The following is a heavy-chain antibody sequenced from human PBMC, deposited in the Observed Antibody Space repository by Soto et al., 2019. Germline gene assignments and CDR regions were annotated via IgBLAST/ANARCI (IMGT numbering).Heavy chain of an antibody. V-gene: IGHV4-59*01. Sequence: PSETLSLTCTVAGGSISSYYWSWIRQPPGKGLEWIGYIYYSGSTNYNPSLKSRVTISVDTSKNQFSLRLSSVTAADTAVYYCARLSIFAPYGDYASYFDYWGQGTLVTVSS. CDR1: GGSISSYY. CDR2: IYYSGST. CDR3: ARLSIFAPYGDYASYFDY. D-gene: IGHD4-17*01. J-gene: IGHJ4*02.